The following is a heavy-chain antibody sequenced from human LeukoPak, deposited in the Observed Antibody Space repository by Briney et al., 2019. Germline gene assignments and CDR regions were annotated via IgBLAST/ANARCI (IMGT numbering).Heavy chain of an antibody. J-gene: IGHJ3*02. CDR1: GYTFTSYD. V-gene: IGHV1-8*01. D-gene: IGHD2-15*01. Sequence: GASVKVSCKASGYTFTSYDINWVRQATGQGLEWMGWMNPNSSNTGYAQKFQGRVTMTRNTSISTAYMELSSLRSEDTAVYYCATDVVGFDAFDIWGQGTMVTVSS. CDR2: MNPNSSNT. CDR3: ATDVVGFDAFDI.